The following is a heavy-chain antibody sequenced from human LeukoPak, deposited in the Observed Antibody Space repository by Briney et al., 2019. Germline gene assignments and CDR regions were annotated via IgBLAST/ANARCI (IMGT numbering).Heavy chain of an antibody. CDR3: ARAYCSCDCPAGGY. CDR1: GYTFTSYG. Sequence: GASVKVSCKASGYTFTSYGISWVRQAPGQGLEWMGWISAYNGNTNYAQKFQGRVTMTRDTSINTAYMELSSLTSDDTAVYYCARAYCSCDCPAGGYWGQGALVTVSS. J-gene: IGHJ4*02. D-gene: IGHD2-21*01. V-gene: IGHV1-18*01. CDR2: ISAYNGNT.